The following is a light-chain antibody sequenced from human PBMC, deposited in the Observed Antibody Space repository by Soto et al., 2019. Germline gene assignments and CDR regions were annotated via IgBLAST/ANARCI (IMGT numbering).Light chain of an antibody. CDR1: SSAVGSYRL. CDR2: EGS. V-gene: IGLV2-23*01. CDR3: RSTAPSRTVV. J-gene: IGLJ1*01. Sequence: QSASVSGSPGQSITISCTGSSSAVGSYRLVSWYQCHPGKVPKLIIYEGSKRPSGVSNRFSGSEPGNTASLTISGPQAEDDADYYCRSTAPSRTVVLGSGPKFTV.